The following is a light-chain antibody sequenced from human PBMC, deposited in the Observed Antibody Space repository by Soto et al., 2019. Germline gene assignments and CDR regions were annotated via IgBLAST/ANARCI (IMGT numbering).Light chain of an antibody. J-gene: IGLJ3*02. CDR1: SGSIASNY. CDR3: QSYDATNQV. CDR2: EDN. V-gene: IGLV6-57*01. Sequence: NFMLTQPHSVSASPGKTVIISCTRSSGSIASNYVQRHQQRPGSSPTTVIYEDNQRPSGVPDRFSGSIDSSSNSASLTISGLETEDEADYYGQSYDATNQVFGGGTKLTVL.